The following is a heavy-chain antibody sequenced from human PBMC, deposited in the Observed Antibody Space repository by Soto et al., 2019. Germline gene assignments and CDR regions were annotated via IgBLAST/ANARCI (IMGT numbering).Heavy chain of an antibody. D-gene: IGHD3-3*01. Sequence: ASVKVSCKASGYTFTSYDINWVRQATGQGLEWMGWMNPNSGNTGYAQKFQGRVTMTRNTSISTAYMELSSLRSEDTAVYYCARGNTNYDFWSGYYDYIDYWGQGTLVTVSS. V-gene: IGHV1-8*01. CDR2: MNPNSGNT. CDR1: GYTFTSYD. CDR3: ARGNTNYDFWSGYYDYIDY. J-gene: IGHJ4*02.